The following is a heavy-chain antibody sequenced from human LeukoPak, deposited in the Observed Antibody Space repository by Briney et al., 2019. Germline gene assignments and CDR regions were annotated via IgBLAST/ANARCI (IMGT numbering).Heavy chain of an antibody. D-gene: IGHD7-27*01. V-gene: IGHV3-30*04. CDR1: GFTFSSYA. CDR3: ARAEGGTGDFDI. J-gene: IGHJ3*02. CDR2: ISCDGSNK. Sequence: PGGSLRLSCAASGFTFSSYAMHWVRHAPGKGLEWVAVISCDGSNKYYADSVKGRFTISRDNSKNTLYLQMNSLRAEDMAVYYCARAEGGTGDFDIWGQGTMVTVSS.